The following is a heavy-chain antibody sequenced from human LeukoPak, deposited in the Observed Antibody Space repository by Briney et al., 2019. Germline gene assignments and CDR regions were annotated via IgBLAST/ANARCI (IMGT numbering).Heavy chain of an antibody. CDR2: IMIGGDGK. V-gene: IGHV3-23*01. D-gene: IGHD2-2*01. CDR3: VRAAPRDCSPASCSLFDT. J-gene: IGHJ4*02. CDR1: GFTFSSSA. Sequence: GGSLRLSCAASGFTFSSSAMSWVRQVPGKGLEWVSTIMIGGDGKHYADSVKGRFTISRDRSESTLYLQMNGLRADDTAVYYCVRAAPRDCSPASCSLFDTWGQGTLVTVSS.